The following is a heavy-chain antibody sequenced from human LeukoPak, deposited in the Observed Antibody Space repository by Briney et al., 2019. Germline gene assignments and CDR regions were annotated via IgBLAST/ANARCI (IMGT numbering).Heavy chain of an antibody. Sequence: SETLSLTCTLSGGSLSSYSWSWIRQPPGEGLGWIGYIYYRGSTNYNPSLKSRVTISVDTSKNQFSLKLSSVTAAGTAVYYCASFGVPAALDYYYMDVWGKGTTVTVSS. J-gene: IGHJ6*03. CDR1: GGSLSSYS. CDR3: ASFGVPAALDYYYMDV. V-gene: IGHV4-59*01. CDR2: IYYRGST. D-gene: IGHD2-2*01.